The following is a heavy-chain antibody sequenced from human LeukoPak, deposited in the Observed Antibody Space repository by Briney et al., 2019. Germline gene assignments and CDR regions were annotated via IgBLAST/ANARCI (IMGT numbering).Heavy chain of an antibody. V-gene: IGHV4-59*01. CDR2: IYYSGST. J-gene: IGHJ3*02. Sequence: PSETLSLTCTVSGGSISSYYWSWIRQPPGKGREWIGYIYYSGSTNYNPSLKSRVTISVDTSKNQFSLKLSSVTAADTAVYYCAREGVGYYDILTGYYKPSDAFDIWGQGTMVTVSS. CDR1: GGSISSYY. D-gene: IGHD3-9*01. CDR3: AREGVGYYDILTGYYKPSDAFDI.